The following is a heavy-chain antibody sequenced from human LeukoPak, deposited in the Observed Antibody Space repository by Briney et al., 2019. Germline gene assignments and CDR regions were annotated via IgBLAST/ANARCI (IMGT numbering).Heavy chain of an antibody. Sequence: PSETLSLTCADYGVSFSGYYWSWIRQPPWTGLDWIGEINHSGSTNYYPSLKSRVTISVDTSKNQFSLKLSSVTAADTAVYYCASSRYDFWSGRQFDPWGQGTLVTVSS. V-gene: IGHV4-34*01. CDR1: GVSFSGYY. CDR3: ASSRYDFWSGRQFDP. D-gene: IGHD3-3*01. CDR2: INHSGST. J-gene: IGHJ5*02.